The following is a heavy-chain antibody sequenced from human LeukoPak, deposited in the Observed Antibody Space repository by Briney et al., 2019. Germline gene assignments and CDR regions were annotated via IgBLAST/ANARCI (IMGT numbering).Heavy chain of an antibody. CDR2: IIPILGIA. Sequence: SVKVSCKASGGTFSSYAISWVRQAPGQGLEWMGRIIPILGIANYAQKFQGRVTITADKSTSTAYMELSSLRSEDTAVYYCATAAEGYGSGSYPDYWGQGTLVTVSS. CDR3: ATAAEGYGSGSYPDY. D-gene: IGHD3-10*01. J-gene: IGHJ4*02. V-gene: IGHV1-69*04. CDR1: GGTFSSYA.